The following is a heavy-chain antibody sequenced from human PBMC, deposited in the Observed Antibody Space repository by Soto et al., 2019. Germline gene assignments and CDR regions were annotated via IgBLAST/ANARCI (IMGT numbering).Heavy chain of an antibody. CDR2: IYYSGST. CDR1: GGSISSGDYY. V-gene: IGHV4-30-4*01. D-gene: IGHD3-22*01. Sequence: QVQLQESGPGLVKPSQTLSLTCTVSGGSISSGDYYWSWIRQPPGKGLEWIGYIYYSGSTYYNPSLKSRVTISVDTSKNQFSLKLSSVTAADTAVYYCARVVGYYYDSSGYYYSYYFDYWGQGTLVTVSS. CDR3: ARVVGYYYDSSGYYYSYYFDY. J-gene: IGHJ4*02.